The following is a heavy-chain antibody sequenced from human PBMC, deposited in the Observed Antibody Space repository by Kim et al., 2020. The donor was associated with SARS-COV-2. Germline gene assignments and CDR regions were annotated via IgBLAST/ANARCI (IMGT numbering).Heavy chain of an antibody. CDR3: AKDPSIVVPKGGIEDY. CDR1: GFTFSSYA. V-gene: IGHV3-23*01. D-gene: IGHD2-21*01. J-gene: IGHJ4*02. CDR2: ISGSGGST. Sequence: GGSLRLSCAASGFTFSSYAMSWVRQAPGKGLEWVSAISGSGGSTYYADSVKGRFTISRDNSKNTLYLQMNSLRAEDTAVYYCAKDPSIVVPKGGIEDYWGQGTLVTVSS.